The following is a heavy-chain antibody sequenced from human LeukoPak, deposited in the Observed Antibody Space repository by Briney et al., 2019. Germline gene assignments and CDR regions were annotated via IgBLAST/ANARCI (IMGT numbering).Heavy chain of an antibody. CDR2: MNPISGNT. CDR1: GYTFTTYD. D-gene: IGHD3-16*02. J-gene: IGHJ4*02. Sequence: ASVKVSCKASGYTFTTYDINWVRQATGQGLEWMGWMNPISGNTGYAQKFQGRVTITRNTSISTAYMELSSLRSEDTAVYYCARLGYYDYIWGSYRYTELDYWGQGTLVTVSS. V-gene: IGHV1-8*02. CDR3: ARLGYYDYIWGSYRYTELDY.